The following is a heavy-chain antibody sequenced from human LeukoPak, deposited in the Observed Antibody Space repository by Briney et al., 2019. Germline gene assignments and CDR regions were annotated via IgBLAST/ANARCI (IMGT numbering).Heavy chain of an antibody. J-gene: IGHJ5*02. CDR1: GFSFSSYW. D-gene: IGHD3-22*01. V-gene: IGHV3-7*01. Sequence: GGSLRLSCAASGFSFSSYWMSWVRQTPGKGLEGVANIKQDGSETYYVDSVKGRFTISRDNAKKSLYLQMDSLRAEDTGVYYCARKRYYYESIDYVWFDQWGQGTLVAVSS. CDR2: IKQDGSET. CDR3: ARKRYYYESIDYVWFDQ.